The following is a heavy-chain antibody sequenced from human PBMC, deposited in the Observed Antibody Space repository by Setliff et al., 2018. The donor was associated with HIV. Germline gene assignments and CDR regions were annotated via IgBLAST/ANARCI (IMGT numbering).Heavy chain of an antibody. V-gene: IGHV3-11*04. CDR1: GFTFSDYY. CDR3: ARDSSIVVVVAATPDLGFDP. Sequence: NPGGSLRLSCAASGFTFSDYYMSWIRQAPGKGLEWVSYISSSGSTIYYADSVKGRFTISRDNAKNSLYLQMNSLRAEDTAVYYCARDSSIVVVVAATPDLGFDPWGQGTLVTVSS. J-gene: IGHJ5*02. CDR2: ISSSGSTI. D-gene: IGHD2-15*01.